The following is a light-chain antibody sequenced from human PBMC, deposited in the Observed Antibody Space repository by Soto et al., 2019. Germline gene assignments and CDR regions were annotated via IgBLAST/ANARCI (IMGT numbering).Light chain of an antibody. Sequence: EIVMTHSPATLSVSPCERDTLSCRSSQSVSSNLAWYQQKPGQAPRLLIYGASTRATGIPARFSGSGSGTEFTLTISSLQSEDFAVYYCQQYNNWPSWTCGQGTTGDIK. CDR1: QSVSSN. CDR3: QQYNNWPSWT. CDR2: GAS. J-gene: IGKJ1*01. V-gene: IGKV3-15*01.